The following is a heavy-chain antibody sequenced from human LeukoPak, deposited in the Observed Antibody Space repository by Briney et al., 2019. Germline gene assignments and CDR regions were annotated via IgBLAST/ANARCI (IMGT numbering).Heavy chain of an antibody. Sequence: GASVKVSCKASGYTFTGYYMHWVRQAPGQGLEWMGWINPNSGGTNYAQKFQGRVTITRDTSISTAYMELSSLRSEDTAVYYCATDSAALDILVVSSWVIFDYWGQGTLVTVSS. V-gene: IGHV1-2*02. CDR2: INPNSGGT. D-gene: IGHD2-2*03. J-gene: IGHJ4*02. CDR3: ATDSAALDILVVSSWVIFDY. CDR1: GYTFTGYY.